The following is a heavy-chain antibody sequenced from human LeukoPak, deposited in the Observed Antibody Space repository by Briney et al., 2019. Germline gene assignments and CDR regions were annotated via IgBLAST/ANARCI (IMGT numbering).Heavy chain of an antibody. V-gene: IGHV1-69*13. J-gene: IGHJ6*03. CDR2: IIPIFGTA. D-gene: IGHD4-23*01. Sequence: SVKVSCKASGGTFSSYAISWVRQAPGQGLEWMGGIIPIFGTANYAQKFQGRVTITADEPTSTAYMELSSLRSEDTAVYYCARDGKAYDYYYYYMDVWGKGTTVTVSS. CDR3: ARDGKAYDYYYYYMDV. CDR1: GGTFSSYA.